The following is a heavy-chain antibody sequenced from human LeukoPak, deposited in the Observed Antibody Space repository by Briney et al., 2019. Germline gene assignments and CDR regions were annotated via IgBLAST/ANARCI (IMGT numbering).Heavy chain of an antibody. D-gene: IGHD5-24*01. V-gene: IGHV3-7*01. J-gene: IGHJ3*02. Sequence: GGSLRLSCAASGFTFSSYWMSWVRQAPGKGLEWVANIKQDGSEKYYVDSVKGRFTISRDNAENSLYLQMNSLRAEDTAVYYCAREGQMATTNDAFDIWGQGTMVTVSS. CDR2: IKQDGSEK. CDR1: GFTFSSYW. CDR3: AREGQMATTNDAFDI.